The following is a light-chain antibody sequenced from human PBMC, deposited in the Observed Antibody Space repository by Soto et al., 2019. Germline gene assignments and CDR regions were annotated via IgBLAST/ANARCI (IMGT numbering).Light chain of an antibody. CDR2: DSS. V-gene: IGKV3-11*01. J-gene: IGKJ4*01. CDR3: QQRRVWPLT. Sequence: VLTQSPAILSFSPGERATLSCMASQSVSNYLAWYQQRPGQAPRLLIYDSSNRATGIPARFSASGSGTDFTLTISSLEPEDFAVHYCQQRRVWPLTFGGGTKVEIK. CDR1: QSVSNY.